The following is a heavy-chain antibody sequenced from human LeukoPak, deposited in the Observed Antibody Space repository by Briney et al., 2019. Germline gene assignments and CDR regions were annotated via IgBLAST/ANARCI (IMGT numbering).Heavy chain of an antibody. J-gene: IGHJ6*02. CDR1: GGSVSSGGHD. Sequence: SENLSLTCSVSGGSVSSGGHDWNWLRQHSGKGLEWIGYIYNGGNTYYNPSLTSRVTISVDASKNQCSLKLRSVVAADTAVYYCARSVYYYRRDETYGLDVWGQGTTVTVSS. V-gene: IGHV4-31*03. D-gene: IGHD2/OR15-2a*01. CDR3: ARSVYYYRRDETYGLDV. CDR2: IYNGGNT.